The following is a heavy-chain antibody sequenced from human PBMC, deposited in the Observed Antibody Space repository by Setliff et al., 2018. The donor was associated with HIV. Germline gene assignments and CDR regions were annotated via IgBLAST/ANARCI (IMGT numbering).Heavy chain of an antibody. J-gene: IGHJ5*02. CDR3: ANSAFRGVIWA. V-gene: IGHV3-21*01. D-gene: IGHD3-10*01. CDR2: IDIGGTTI. CDR1: GFTFSTYT. Sequence: GGSLRLSCAASGFTFSTYTMNWVRQAPGKGLEWVSSIDIGGTTIYYTDSVKGRFTISRDNAKNSLYLQLNSLRAEDTAVYYCANSAFRGVIWAWGQGTLVTVSS.